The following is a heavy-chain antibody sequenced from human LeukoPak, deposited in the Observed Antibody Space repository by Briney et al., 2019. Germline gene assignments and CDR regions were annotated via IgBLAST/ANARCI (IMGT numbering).Heavy chain of an antibody. CDR2: IYYGGTT. V-gene: IGHV4-39*07. CDR3: AVRGTYYYDSSGPSWDWFDP. D-gene: IGHD3-22*01. Sequence: SETLSLTCTVSGGSISSTIYYWGWIRQPPGKGLEWIGSIYYGGTTYYNPSLKSRVTISVDTSKNQFSLKLSSVTAADTAVYYCAVRGTYYYDSSGPSWDWFDPWGQGTLVTVSS. CDR1: GGSISSTIYY. J-gene: IGHJ5*02.